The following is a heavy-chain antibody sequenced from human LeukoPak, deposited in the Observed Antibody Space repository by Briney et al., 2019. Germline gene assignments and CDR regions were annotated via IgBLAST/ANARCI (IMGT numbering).Heavy chain of an antibody. D-gene: IGHD5-18*01. V-gene: IGHV4-59*01. Sequence: SETLSLTWTVYGGSISSYYWSWLRQSPGKGREWIGSIYYSGSTYYNPSLKSRVTISVDTSKNQFSLKLSSVTAADTAVYHCARGYGIGAFDIWGQGTMVTVSS. CDR2: IYYSGST. J-gene: IGHJ3*02. CDR3: ARGYGIGAFDI. CDR1: GGSISSYY.